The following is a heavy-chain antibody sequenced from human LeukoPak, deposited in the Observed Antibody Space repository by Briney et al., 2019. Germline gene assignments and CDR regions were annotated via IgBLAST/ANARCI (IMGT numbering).Heavy chain of an antibody. D-gene: IGHD6-19*01. Sequence: SGTLSLTCAVSGGSISSSNWWSWVRQPPGKGLEWVGEIYHSGSTNYNPSLKSRVTISVDKSKNQFSLKLSSVTAADTAVYYCARALLSAVAGIDYWGQGTLVIVSS. CDR3: ARALLSAVAGIDY. J-gene: IGHJ4*02. CDR1: GGSISSSNW. V-gene: IGHV4-4*02. CDR2: IYHSGST.